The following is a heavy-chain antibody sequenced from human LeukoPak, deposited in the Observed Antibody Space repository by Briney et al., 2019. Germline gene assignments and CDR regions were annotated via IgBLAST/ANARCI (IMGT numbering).Heavy chain of an antibody. CDR1: GFTFSSSW. J-gene: IGHJ4*02. CDR2: INHDGSVK. Sequence: GGSLRLACVASGFTFSSSWMAWVRQAPGKGLQWVANINHDGSVKNYVGSVKGRFAISRDNAQNSFYLQMNSLETDDTAVYYCAKDSYSKGDYWGQGTLVTVSS. V-gene: IGHV3-7*01. CDR3: AKDSYSKGDY. D-gene: IGHD4-11*01.